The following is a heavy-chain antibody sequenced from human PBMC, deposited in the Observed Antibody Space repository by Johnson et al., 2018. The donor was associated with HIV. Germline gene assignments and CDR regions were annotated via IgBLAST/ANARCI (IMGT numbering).Heavy chain of an antibody. CDR1: GFSFTQAW. V-gene: IGHV3-15*01. CDR3: AKGRKDDGI. J-gene: IGHJ3*02. CDR2: IKSKTDGGTT. Sequence: VQLVESGGGLVKPGGSLRLSCAVSGFSFTQAWMSWVRQAPGKGLEWVGQIKSKTDGGTTDYAAPVKGRFTISRDDSKNTLYLQMNSLRAEDTAVYYCAKGRKDDGIWGQGTMVTVSS. D-gene: IGHD2-15*01.